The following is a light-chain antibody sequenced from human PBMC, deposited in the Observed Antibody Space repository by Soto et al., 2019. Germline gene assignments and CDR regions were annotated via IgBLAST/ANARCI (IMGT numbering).Light chain of an antibody. CDR1: QGISSW. V-gene: IGKV1-12*01. J-gene: IGKJ3*01. CDR3: QQANSFPRVT. CDR2: AAS. Sequence: DIQMTQSPSSVSASVGDRVTITCRASQGISSWLAWYQLKPWKAPKLLIYAASSLQSGVPSRFSGSGSGTDFTLTISSLQPEDFATYYCQQANSFPRVTFGPGTKVDIK.